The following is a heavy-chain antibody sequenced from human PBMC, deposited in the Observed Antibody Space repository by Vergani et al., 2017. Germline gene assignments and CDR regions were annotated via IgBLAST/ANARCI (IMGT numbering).Heavy chain of an antibody. J-gene: IGHJ6*02. CDR2: IIPIFGTA. CDR1: GGTFSSYA. D-gene: IGHD3-3*01. V-gene: IGHV1-69*01. CDR3: ASRDITIFGVVIMRGYYYYCMDV. Sequence: QVQLVQSGAEVKKPGSSVKVSCKASGGTFSSYAISWVRQAPGQGLEWMGGIIPIFGTANYAQKFQGRVTITADESTSTAYMELSSLRSEDTAVYYCASRDITIFGVVIMRGYYYYCMDVWGQGTTVTVSS.